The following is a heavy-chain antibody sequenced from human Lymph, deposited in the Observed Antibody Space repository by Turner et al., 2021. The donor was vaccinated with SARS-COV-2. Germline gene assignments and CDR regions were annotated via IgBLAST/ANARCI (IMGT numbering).Heavy chain of an antibody. CDR2: INTGNGNT. V-gene: IGHV1-3*04. J-gene: IGHJ4*02. CDR1: GYTFTNYA. CDR3: ARGKSPLLRFLEWLLSLDY. D-gene: IGHD3-3*01. Sequence: QVQLVQSGAEVKKPGASVTVSCKASGYTFTNYAMHWVRQAPGQRLEWMGWINTGNGNTKYSQKFQGRVTITRDTSASTAYMELSSLRSEDTAVYYCARGKSPLLRFLEWLLSLDYWGQGTLVTVSS.